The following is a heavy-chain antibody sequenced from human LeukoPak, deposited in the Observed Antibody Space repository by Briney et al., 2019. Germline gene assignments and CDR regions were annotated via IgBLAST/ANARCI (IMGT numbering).Heavy chain of an antibody. CDR2: IYYSGST. Sequence: RSSETLSLTCTVSGDSISSYYWSWIRQPPGKGLEWIGYIYYSGSTNYNPSLKSRVTISVDTSKNQFSLKLSSVTAADTAVYYCARTSGYSSSWYLYYWGQGTLVTVSS. CDR1: GDSISSYY. D-gene: IGHD6-13*01. J-gene: IGHJ4*02. CDR3: ARTSGYSSSWYLYY. V-gene: IGHV4-59*01.